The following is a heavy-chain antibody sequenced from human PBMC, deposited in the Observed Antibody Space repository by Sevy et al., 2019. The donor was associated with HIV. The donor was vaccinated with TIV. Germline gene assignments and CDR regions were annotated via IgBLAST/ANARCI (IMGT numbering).Heavy chain of an antibody. D-gene: IGHD3-16*01. CDR1: GYTFANYD. J-gene: IGHJ4*02. CDR3: TRSFGAATSFYF. CDR2: MNPNSGTT. Sequence: ASVKVSCKASGYTFANYDINWVRQATGQGLEWMGWMNPNSGTTDYAQKFQGRVAMTRNTSISTAYMELSNLRSEDTAVYYWTRSFGAATSFYFWGQGTLVTVSS. V-gene: IGHV1-8*01.